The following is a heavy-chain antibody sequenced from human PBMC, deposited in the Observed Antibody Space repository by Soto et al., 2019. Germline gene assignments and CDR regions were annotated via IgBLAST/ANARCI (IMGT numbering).Heavy chain of an antibody. CDR2: MSYSGST. V-gene: IGHV4-59*01. J-gene: IGHJ4*02. CDR3: ARGRGGYSVPLDY. CDR1: GDSISSSF. D-gene: IGHD5-12*01. Sequence: NPSATLSLTCTVSGDSISSSFWSWIRQPPGGGLDWIGYMSYSGSTTYYPSLRSRVSISPDTSKNQFSLKLRSVTAADTAVYYCARGRGGYSVPLDYWGQGILVTVSS.